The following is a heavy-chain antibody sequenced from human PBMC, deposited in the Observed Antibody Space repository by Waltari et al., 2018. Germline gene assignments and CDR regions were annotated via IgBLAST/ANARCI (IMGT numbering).Heavy chain of an antibody. Sequence: QVQLQESGPSLLEPSETLSLICTVSGGSISGFYWSWVRQPPGKGLDWIGYIYYTGSTKFNPSLKSRVTMSGDTSKNQFSLKLSSVTAADTAFYYCARGGGGDWEWFDPWGQGTLVTVSS. CDR1: GGSISGFY. CDR3: ARGGGGDWEWFDP. V-gene: IGHV4-59*01. D-gene: IGHD2-21*02. J-gene: IGHJ5*02. CDR2: IYYTGST.